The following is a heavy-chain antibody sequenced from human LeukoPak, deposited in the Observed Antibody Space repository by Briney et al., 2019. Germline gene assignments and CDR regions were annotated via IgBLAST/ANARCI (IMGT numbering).Heavy chain of an antibody. V-gene: IGHV3-7*04. CDR1: GFTFSSYW. Sequence: GGSLRLSCAASGFTFSSYWMTWVRQAPGKGLEWEANIKKDGSEKYYADSVKGRFTISRDNAKNSLYLQMNSLRAEDTAVYSCVRGWGYFDYWGQGTLVTVSS. J-gene: IGHJ4*02. D-gene: IGHD7-27*01. CDR2: IKKDGSEK. CDR3: VRGWGYFDY.